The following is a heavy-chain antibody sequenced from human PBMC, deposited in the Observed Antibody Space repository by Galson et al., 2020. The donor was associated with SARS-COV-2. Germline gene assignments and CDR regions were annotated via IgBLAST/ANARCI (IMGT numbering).Heavy chain of an antibody. CDR2: IIPIFGTA. V-gene: IGHV1-69*05. D-gene: IGHD3-22*01. J-gene: IGHJ3*02. CDR3: ARVISGPPETYYYDSSGYMANGAFDI. Sequence: ASVKVSCKASGGTFSSYAISWVRQAPGQGLEWMGGIIPIFGTANYAQKFQGRVTITTDESTSTAYMELSSLRSEDTAVYYCARVISGPPETYYYDSSGYMANGAFDIWGQGTMVTVSS. CDR1: GGTFSSYA.